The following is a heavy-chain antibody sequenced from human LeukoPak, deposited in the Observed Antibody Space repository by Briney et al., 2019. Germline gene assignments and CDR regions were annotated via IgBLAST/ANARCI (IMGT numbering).Heavy chain of an antibody. CDR1: GFTFSSYS. Sequence: LGGSLRLSCAASGFTFSSYSMNWVRQAPGKGLEWVSSISSSSSYIYYADSVKGRFTISRDNSKNTLYLQMNSLRAEDTAVYYCARDGDMRTTTIFGVVLGWGQGTLVTVSS. J-gene: IGHJ4*02. D-gene: IGHD3-3*01. CDR3: ARDGDMRTTTIFGVVLG. CDR2: ISSSSSYI. V-gene: IGHV3-21*01.